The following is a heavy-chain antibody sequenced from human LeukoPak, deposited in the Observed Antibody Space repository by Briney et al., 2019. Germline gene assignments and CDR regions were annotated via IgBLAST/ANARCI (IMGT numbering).Heavy chain of an antibody. J-gene: IGHJ4*02. V-gene: IGHV5-51*01. CDR3: ARRTYNNGHRWVDY. D-gene: IGHD6-19*01. Sequence: GESLKISCKGSGYNFLTDYIGWVRQMPGKGLEWMGIIYPGDSETNYSPSFKGQVTFSVDKSITTAYLQWSYLKASDTAMYYCARRTYNNGHRWVDYWGQGTLVTVSS. CDR1: GYNFLTDY. CDR2: IYPGDSET.